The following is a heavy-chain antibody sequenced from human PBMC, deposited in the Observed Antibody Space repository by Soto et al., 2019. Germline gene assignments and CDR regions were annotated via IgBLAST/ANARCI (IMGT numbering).Heavy chain of an antibody. J-gene: IGHJ6*02. CDR1: GFTFDAYA. D-gene: IGHD5-18*01. CDR2: ISWNRGSI. V-gene: IGHV3-9*01. Sequence: GRSLRLSCAASGFTFDAYALHWDRQAPEKGLEWVSGISWNRGSIGYADSVKGRFTISRDNAKNSLYLQMNSLRAEDTAVYYCARVWVQNTAMVYDYYYGMDVWGQGTTVTVSS. CDR3: ARVWVQNTAMVYDYYYGMDV.